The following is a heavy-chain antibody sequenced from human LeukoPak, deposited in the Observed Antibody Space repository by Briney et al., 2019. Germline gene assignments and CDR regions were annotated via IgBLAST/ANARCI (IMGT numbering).Heavy chain of an antibody. D-gene: IGHD3-10*01. CDR1: GFSFSSYW. Sequence: PGGSLRLSCEASGFSFSSYWMTWVRQPPGKGPEWVANLRQDESERYSADSVKGRFTISRDNAKKSVYLHMSSLRAEDTALYYCARLSAYYYGSYFYYYMDVWGKGTTVTVSS. CDR3: ARLSAYYYGSYFYYYMDV. J-gene: IGHJ6*03. CDR2: LRQDESER. V-gene: IGHV3-7*01.